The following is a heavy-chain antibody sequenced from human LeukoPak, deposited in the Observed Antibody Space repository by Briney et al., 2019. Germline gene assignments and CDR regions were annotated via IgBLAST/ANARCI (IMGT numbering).Heavy chain of an antibody. J-gene: IGHJ5*02. V-gene: IGHV4-59*08. CDR2: IYSSGTT. D-gene: IGHD3-9*01. CDR3: ARHGKRGYFDWLLKDNWFDP. Sequence: SETLSLTCTVSGGSISSYYWSWIRQPPGKGLEWIGYIYSSGTTNYNPSLKSRVTMSVDTSKNQFSLKLSSVTAADTAVYYCARHGKRGYFDWLLKDNWFDPWGQGTLITVSS. CDR1: GGSISSYY.